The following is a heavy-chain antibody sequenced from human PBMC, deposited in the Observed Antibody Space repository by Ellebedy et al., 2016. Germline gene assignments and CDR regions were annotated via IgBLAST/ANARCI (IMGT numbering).Heavy chain of an antibody. CDR2: INHSGST. D-gene: IGHD6-13*01. CDR1: GFTFSSYS. Sequence: ESLKISXAASGFTFSSYSMNWVRQAPGKGLEWIGEINHSGSTNYNPSLKSRVTISVDTSKNQFSLKLSSVTAADTAVYYCARLGITPAGTSALDYWGQGTLVTVSS. CDR3: ARLGITPAGTSALDY. V-gene: IGHV4-34*01. J-gene: IGHJ4*02.